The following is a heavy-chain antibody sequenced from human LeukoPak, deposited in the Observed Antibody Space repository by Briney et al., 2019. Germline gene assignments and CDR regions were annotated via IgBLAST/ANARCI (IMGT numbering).Heavy chain of an antibody. D-gene: IGHD2-21*02. Sequence: GGSLRLSCAASGFTFSSYSMNWVRQAPGKGLEWVSSISSSSSYIYYADSVKGRFTISRDNAKNSLYLQMNSLRAEDTAVYYCARDRDVYCGGDCYPGYDYWGQGALVTVSS. V-gene: IGHV3-21*01. J-gene: IGHJ4*02. CDR3: ARDRDVYCGGDCYPGYDY. CDR2: ISSSSSYI. CDR1: GFTFSSYS.